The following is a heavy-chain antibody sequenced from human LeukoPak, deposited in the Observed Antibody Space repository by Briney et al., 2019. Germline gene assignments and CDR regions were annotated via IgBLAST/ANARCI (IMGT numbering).Heavy chain of an antibody. J-gene: IGHJ3*01. CDR3: AKSTYYYDTFVNAFDL. CDR1: GGSVSSTHY. D-gene: IGHD3-22*01. Sequence: SETPSLTCTVSGGSVSSTHYWGWIRQPPGKGLEWIGSIYYGGSTYYNASLRSRVTTSVDTSKNQLSLKLSSVTAADTAVYYCAKSTYYYDTFVNAFDLWGQGTVVTVSS. V-gene: IGHV4-39*07. CDR2: IYYGGST.